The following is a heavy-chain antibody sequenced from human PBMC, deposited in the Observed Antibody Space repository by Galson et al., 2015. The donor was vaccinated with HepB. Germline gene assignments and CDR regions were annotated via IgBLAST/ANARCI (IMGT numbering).Heavy chain of an antibody. V-gene: IGHV1-8*01. J-gene: IGHJ4*02. D-gene: IGHD5-12*01. Sequence: SVKVSCKASGYTFTRYDINWVRQATGQGLEWMGWMNPNSGNTGYAQKFQGRVTMTRNTSISTAYMELSSLRSEDTAVYYCARGQGYSGYGSLGYWGQGTLVTVSS. CDR2: MNPNSGNT. CDR1: GYTFTRYD. CDR3: ARGQGYSGYGSLGY.